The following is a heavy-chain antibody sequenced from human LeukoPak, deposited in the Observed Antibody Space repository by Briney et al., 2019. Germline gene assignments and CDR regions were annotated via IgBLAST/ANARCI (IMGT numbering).Heavy chain of an antibody. CDR1: GFTFSSYG. CDR2: ISYDGSNK. V-gene: IGHV3-30*18. D-gene: IGHD3-10*01. Sequence: GGSLRLSCAASGFTFSSYGMRWVRQAPGKGLEWVAVISYDGSNKYYADSVEGRFTISRDNSKNTLYLQLNSLRAKDTAVYYCAKATTPETYYYGSGSSSGMDVWGQGTTVTVSS. J-gene: IGHJ6*02. CDR3: AKATTPETYYYGSGSSSGMDV.